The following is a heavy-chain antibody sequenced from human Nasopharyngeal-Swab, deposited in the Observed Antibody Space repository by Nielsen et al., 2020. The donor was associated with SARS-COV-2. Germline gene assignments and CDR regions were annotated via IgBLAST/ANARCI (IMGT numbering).Heavy chain of an antibody. Sequence: WIRQPPGKGLEWIGSIYYSGSAYYNPSLKSRVTISVDTSKNQFSLNLISVTAADAAVYYCARVGRVIDYWGQGTLVTVSS. J-gene: IGHJ4*02. D-gene: IGHD1-14*01. CDR3: ARVGRVIDY. CDR2: IYYSGSA. V-gene: IGHV4-39*07.